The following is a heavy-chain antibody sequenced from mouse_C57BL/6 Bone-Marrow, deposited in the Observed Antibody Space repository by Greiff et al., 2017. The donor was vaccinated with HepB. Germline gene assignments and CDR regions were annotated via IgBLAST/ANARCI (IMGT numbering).Heavy chain of an antibody. CDR3: ARSRFELGRGFDY. V-gene: IGHV1-59*01. J-gene: IGHJ2*01. CDR1: GYTFTSYW. Sequence: QVQLQQPGAELVRPGTSVKLSCKASGYTFTSYWMHWVKQRPGQGLEWIGVIDPSDSYTNYNQKFKGKATLTVDTSSSTAYMQLSSLTSEDSAVYYCARSRFELGRGFDYWGQGTTLTVSS. D-gene: IGHD4-1*01. CDR2: IDPSDSYT.